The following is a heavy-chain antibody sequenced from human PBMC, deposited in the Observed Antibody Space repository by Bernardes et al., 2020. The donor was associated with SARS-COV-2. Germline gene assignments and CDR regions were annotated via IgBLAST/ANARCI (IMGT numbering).Heavy chain of an antibody. CDR2: IYYSGNT. D-gene: IGHD5-18*01. Sequence: SETLSLTCTVSGASIRSGGDYWTWIRQHPGKGLEWIGYIYYSGNTHYNPSLKSRATILVDTSENQFSLKLSSVTAADTAVYYCARGTWIELWLGGNWFDPWGQGRLVTVSS. CDR1: GASIRSGGDY. J-gene: IGHJ5*02. CDR3: ARGTWIELWLGGNWFDP. V-gene: IGHV4-31*03.